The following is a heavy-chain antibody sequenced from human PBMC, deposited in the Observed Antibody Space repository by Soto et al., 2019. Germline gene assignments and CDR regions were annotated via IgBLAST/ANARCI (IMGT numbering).Heavy chain of an antibody. CDR2: FIPILDMS. J-gene: IGHJ4*02. D-gene: IGHD2-21*01. V-gene: IGHV1-69*02. CDR1: GGTFNTYT. Sequence: QVQVVQSGAEVKKPESSVKVSCKPSGGTFNTYTVNWVRLAPGHGLEWMGRFIPILDMSNYAQKFQDRVTINADRSTFTAYMELNSLTSDDTAVYYCAITYCRDNSCPREFDFWGPGTRVTVSS. CDR3: AITYCRDNSCPREFDF.